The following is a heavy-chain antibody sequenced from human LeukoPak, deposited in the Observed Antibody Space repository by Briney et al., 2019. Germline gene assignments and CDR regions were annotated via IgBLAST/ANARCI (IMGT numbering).Heavy chain of an antibody. D-gene: IGHD2-15*01. Sequence: PSETLSLTCAVYGGSFSGYYWSWIRQPPGKGPEWIGEINHSGSTNYNPSLKSRVTISVDTSKNQFSLKLSSVTAADTAVYYCASSFVGLRSIYCFDPWGQGTWSPSPQ. J-gene: IGHJ5*02. CDR3: ASSFVGLRSIYCFDP. V-gene: IGHV4-34*01. CDR1: GGSFSGYY. CDR2: INHSGST.